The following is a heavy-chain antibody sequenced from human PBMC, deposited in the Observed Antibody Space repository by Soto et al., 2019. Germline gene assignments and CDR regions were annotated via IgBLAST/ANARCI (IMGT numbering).Heavy chain of an antibody. CDR1: GFTFSNYA. CDR2: ISGSGGST. V-gene: IGHV3-23*01. J-gene: IGHJ5*02. CDR3: ALRGRYSGYEA. Sequence: PGGSLRLSCAASGFTFSNYAMSWVRQAPGKGLEWVSAISGSGGSTYYADSVKGRFTISRDNSKNTLYLQMNSLRAEDTAVYYCALRGRYSGYEAWGQGTLVTVS. D-gene: IGHD5-12*01.